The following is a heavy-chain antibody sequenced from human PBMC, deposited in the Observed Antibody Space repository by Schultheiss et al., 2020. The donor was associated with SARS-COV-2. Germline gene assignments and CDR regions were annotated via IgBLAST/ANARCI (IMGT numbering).Heavy chain of an antibody. J-gene: IGHJ4*02. CDR2: IDYSGST. Sequence: SETLSLTCSVSGGPISRGDSYWSWIRQSPGKGLEWIGYIDYSGSTNYNPSLKSRVTISVDTSKNQFSLKLTSVTAADTAVYYCARHHCQRCQLGNWGQGTLVTVSS. CDR1: GGPISRGDSY. V-gene: IGHV4-30-4*01. D-gene: IGHD4/OR15-4a*01. CDR3: ARHHCQRCQLGN.